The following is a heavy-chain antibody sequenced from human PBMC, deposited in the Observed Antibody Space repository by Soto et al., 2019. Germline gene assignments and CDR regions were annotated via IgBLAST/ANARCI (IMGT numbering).Heavy chain of an antibody. CDR3: ARDYYDSSALDY. CDR1: GDTFTCSY. V-gene: IGHV1-2*04. D-gene: IGHD3-22*01. J-gene: IGHJ4*02. CDR2: INPNSGGT. Sequence: ASVKVSCKACGDTFTCSYLRWVRQAPGQGLEWMGWINPNSGGTNYAQKFQGWVTMTRDTSISTAYMELSRLRSDDTAVYYCARDYYDSSALDYWGQGTLVTVSS.